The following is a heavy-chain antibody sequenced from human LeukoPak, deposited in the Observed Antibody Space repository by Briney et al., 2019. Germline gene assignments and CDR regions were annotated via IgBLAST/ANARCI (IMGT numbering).Heavy chain of an antibody. Sequence: SVKVSCKASGGTFSSYAISWVRQAPGQGLEWMGRIIPILGIANYAQKFQGRVTITADKSTSTAYMELSSLRSEDTAVYYCARVATNYGMDVWGQGTTVTDSS. J-gene: IGHJ6*02. CDR1: GGTFSSYA. D-gene: IGHD5-24*01. CDR3: ARVATNYGMDV. CDR2: IIPILGIA. V-gene: IGHV1-69*04.